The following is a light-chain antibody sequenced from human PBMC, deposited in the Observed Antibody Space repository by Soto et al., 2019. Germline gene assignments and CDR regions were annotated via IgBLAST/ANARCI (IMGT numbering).Light chain of an antibody. J-gene: IGKJ2*01. V-gene: IGKV2-28*01. CDR3: MQALQTPT. Sequence: DIVMTQSPLSLPVTPGEPASISCRSSQSLLHSNGYNYLDWYLQKPGQSPQLLTYLGSNRAAGVPDRFSGRGSGTDFTLKISRVEAEDVGVYYCMQALQTPTFGQGTKLEIK. CDR1: QSLLHSNGYNY. CDR2: LGS.